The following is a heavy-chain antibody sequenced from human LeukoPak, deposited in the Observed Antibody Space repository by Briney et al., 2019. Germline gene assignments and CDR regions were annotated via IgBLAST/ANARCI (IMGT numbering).Heavy chain of an antibody. V-gene: IGHV4-59*01. Sequence: SETLSLTCTVSGGSISGYSWTWIRQPPGQGLEWIGYFHNTRTTSYNPSLTGRVIISVDTAMDQISLKLNSVTAADTAVYYCARGHLGLSPWGQGTLVTVSS. CDR3: ARGHLGLSP. J-gene: IGHJ5*02. D-gene: IGHD3-10*01. CDR1: GGSISGYS. CDR2: FHNTRTT.